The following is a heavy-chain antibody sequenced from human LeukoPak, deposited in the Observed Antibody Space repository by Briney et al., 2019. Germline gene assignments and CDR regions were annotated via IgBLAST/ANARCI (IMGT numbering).Heavy chain of an antibody. CDR2: IYSGGNT. CDR1: GFTVSSNY. Sequence: GGSLRLSCAASGFTVSSNYMSWVRQAPGKGLKWVSVIYSGGNTYYADSVKGRFTISRDNSKNTLYLQMNSLRAEDTAVYYCASGYCSGGHCYSVYFQHWGQGTLVIVSS. J-gene: IGHJ1*01. V-gene: IGHV3-53*01. CDR3: ASGYCSGGHCYSVYFQH. D-gene: IGHD2-15*01.